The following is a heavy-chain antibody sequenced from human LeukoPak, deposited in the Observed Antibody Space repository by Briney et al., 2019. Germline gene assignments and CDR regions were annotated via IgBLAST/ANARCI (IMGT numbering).Heavy chain of an antibody. V-gene: IGHV4-30-4*08. CDR2: IYYSGST. CDR3: ARGPKGYYDFWSGYVEGYYFDY. J-gene: IGHJ4*02. Sequence: PSETLSLTCTVSGGSISSGDYYWRWLRQPPGKGLEWIGYIYYSGSTYYNPSLKSRVTLSVDTSKNQFSLKLSSVTAADTAVYYCARGPKGYYDFWSGYVEGYYFDYWGQGTLVTVSS. CDR1: GGSISSGDYY. D-gene: IGHD3-3*01.